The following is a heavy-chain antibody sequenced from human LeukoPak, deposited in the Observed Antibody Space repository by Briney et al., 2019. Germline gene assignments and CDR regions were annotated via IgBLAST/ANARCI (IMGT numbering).Heavy chain of an antibody. Sequence: GGSLRLSCAASGFTLSYYWMTWVRQAPGKGLEWVANIKPDGSEEYYVDSVKGRFIVSRDNAKNSLYLEINNLRVEDTAVYYCASTSWTGYDYWGQGTLVTVSS. J-gene: IGHJ4*02. CDR1: GFTLSYYW. D-gene: IGHD3/OR15-3a*01. CDR3: ASTSWTGYDY. CDR2: IKPDGSEE. V-gene: IGHV3-7*01.